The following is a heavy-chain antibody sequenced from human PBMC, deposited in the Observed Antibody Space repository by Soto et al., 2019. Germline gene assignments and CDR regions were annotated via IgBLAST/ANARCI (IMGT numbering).Heavy chain of an antibody. CDR3: ARQWWGGSGSENWFDP. CDR1: GGSISTGGYY. Sequence: QVQLQESGPGLVKPSQTLSLTCTVSGGSISTGGYYWSWIRQHPGKGLEWIGYIYYSGSTYYTPSLKSRVTISVDTSKNQFSLKLSSVTAADTAVDYCARQWWGGSGSENWFDPWGQGTLVTVSS. D-gene: IGHD3-10*01. J-gene: IGHJ5*02. CDR2: IYYSGST. V-gene: IGHV4-31*03.